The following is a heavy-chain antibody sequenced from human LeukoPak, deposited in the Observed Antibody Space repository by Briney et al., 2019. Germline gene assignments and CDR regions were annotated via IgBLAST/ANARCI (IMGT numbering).Heavy chain of an antibody. CDR1: GFTFSSYE. Sequence: GGSLRLSCAASGFTFSSYEMNWVRQAPGKGLEWVSYISSSGSTIYYADSVKGRFTISRDNAKNSLFPQMNSLRAEDTAVYYCARELDGYRDAFDIWGQGTMVTVSS. V-gene: IGHV3-48*03. J-gene: IGHJ3*02. CDR3: ARELDGYRDAFDI. CDR2: ISSSGSTI. D-gene: IGHD5-24*01.